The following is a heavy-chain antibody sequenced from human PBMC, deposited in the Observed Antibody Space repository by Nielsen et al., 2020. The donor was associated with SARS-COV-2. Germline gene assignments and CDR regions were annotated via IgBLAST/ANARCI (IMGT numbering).Heavy chain of an antibody. CDR3: AKLYSGYDPGDY. V-gene: IGHV3-9*01. J-gene: IGHJ4*02. D-gene: IGHD5-12*01. CDR1: GFTFDDYA. CDR2: ISWNSGSI. Sequence: GGSLRLSCAASGFTFDDYAMHWVRQAPGKGLEWVSGISWNSGSIGYADSVKGRFTISRDNAKNSLYLQMNSLRAEDTALYYCAKLYSGYDPGDYWGQGTLVTVSS.